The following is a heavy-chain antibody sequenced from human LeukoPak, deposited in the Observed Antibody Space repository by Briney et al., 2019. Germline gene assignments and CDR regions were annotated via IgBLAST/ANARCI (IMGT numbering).Heavy chain of an antibody. D-gene: IGHD6-19*01. CDR2: ISSSTTYI. CDR1: GFTFSSHS. Sequence: PGGSLRLSCAASGFTFSSHSMNWVRHAPGKGLEWVSSISSSTTYIYYADSVKGRFAISRDNAKNSLYLQVNRRRVEDTAVYYCARDGMSTGWDFDYWGQGTLVTVSS. V-gene: IGHV3-21*06. J-gene: IGHJ4*02. CDR3: ARDGMSTGWDFDY.